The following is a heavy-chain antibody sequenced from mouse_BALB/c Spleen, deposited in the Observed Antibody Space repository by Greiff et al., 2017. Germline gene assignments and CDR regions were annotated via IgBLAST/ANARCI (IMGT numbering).Heavy chain of an antibody. D-gene: IGHD4-1*01. CDR2: ISSGSSYT. J-gene: IGHJ2*01. CDR1: GFNFSSYG. CDR3: ARQEAGTCFDY. V-gene: IGHV5-6*01. Sequence: EVQVEESGGELVKPGGSLKLSCAASGFNFSSYGMSWVRQTPDKRLEWVATISSGSSYTNYPASVKGRFTITTDNAKNTLYLQLSSLKSEDTAMYYCARQEAGTCFDYWGQGTTLTVSS.